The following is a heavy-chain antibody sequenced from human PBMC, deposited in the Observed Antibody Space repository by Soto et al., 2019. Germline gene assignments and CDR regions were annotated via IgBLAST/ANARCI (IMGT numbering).Heavy chain of an antibody. D-gene: IGHD1-20*01. CDR3: ARGITLPTPLDY. J-gene: IGHJ4*02. CDR2: INPGSGRT. V-gene: IGHV1-3*01. CDR1: GYTFTRYN. Sequence: ASVKVSCKASGYTFTRYNVHWVRQAPGQRLEWMGWINPGSGRTRYSQNFQGRVTFTRDTSANTAYMELSSLRSEDTAVYYCARGITLPTPLDYWGQGTLVTVPQ.